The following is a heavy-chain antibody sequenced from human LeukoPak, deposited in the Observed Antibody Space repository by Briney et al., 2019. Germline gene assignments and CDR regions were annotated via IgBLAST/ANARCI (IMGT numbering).Heavy chain of an antibody. CDR2: ISPSGAST. D-gene: IGHD3-10*01. V-gene: IGHV3-21*01. J-gene: IGHJ5*02. CDR1: GFTFSSYT. CDR3: VRDYLGESGAGGP. Sequence: PGGSLRLSCTGSGFTFSSYTMNWVRQAPGKVLEWVSSISPSGASTFHAESVKGRFTISRDNAERSLYFQMNALGGDDTAVYYCVRDYLGESGAGGPWGQGTLVTVSS.